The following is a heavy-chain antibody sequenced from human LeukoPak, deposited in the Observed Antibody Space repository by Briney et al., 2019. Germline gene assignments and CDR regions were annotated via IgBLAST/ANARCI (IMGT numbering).Heavy chain of an antibody. CDR3: TCDLNKSDGL. D-gene: IGHD2-8*01. V-gene: IGHV3-7*01. CDR2: IKLDGSEK. CDR1: GFTFSSYS. J-gene: IGHJ3*01. Sequence: PGGSLRLSCAASGFTFSSYSMNWVRQAPGEGLEWVANIKLDGSEKYYVDSVKGRFTISRGNAKNSLYLQMNSLRAEDTAVYYCTCDLNKSDGLWGQGTRVTVSS.